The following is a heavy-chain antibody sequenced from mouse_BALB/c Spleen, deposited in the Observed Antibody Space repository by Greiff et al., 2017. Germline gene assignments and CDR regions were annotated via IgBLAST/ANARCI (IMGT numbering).Heavy chain of an antibody. CDR3: ARSFYYGNYWFAY. CDR1: GYTFTSYW. J-gene: IGHJ3*01. V-gene: IGHV1S81*02. CDR2: INPSNGRT. D-gene: IGHD2-1*01. Sequence: QVQLQQPGAELVKPGASVKLSCKASGYTFTSYWMHWVKQRPGQGLEWIGEINPSNGRTNYNEKFKSKATLTVDKSSSTAYMQLSSLTSEDSAVYYCARSFYYGNYWFAYWGQGTLVTVSA.